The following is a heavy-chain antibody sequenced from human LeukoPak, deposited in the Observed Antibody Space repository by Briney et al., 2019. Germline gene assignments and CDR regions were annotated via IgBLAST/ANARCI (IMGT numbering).Heavy chain of an antibody. J-gene: IGHJ4*02. D-gene: IGHD6-19*01. V-gene: IGHV1-2*02. CDR3: ARGDWVSTYSSGWYDY. Sequence: RRPSLKDSCKASGYTFTRYYMHWVRQAPGHGLESMGWINPNSGGTNYAQKFQGRVTITRNTSISTAYMELSSLRSEDTAVYYCARGDWVSTYSSGWYDYWGQGTLVTVSS. CDR1: GYTFTRYY. CDR2: INPNSGGT.